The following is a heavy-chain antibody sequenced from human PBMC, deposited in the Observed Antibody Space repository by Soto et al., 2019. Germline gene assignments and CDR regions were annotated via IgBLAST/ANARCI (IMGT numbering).Heavy chain of an antibody. Sequence: QVQLQQWGAGLLKPSETLSLTCAVYGGSFSGYYWSWIRQPPGKGLEWIGEINHSGSTNYNPSLKSRVTISVDTSKNQCSLKLSSVTAADTAVYYCAIDWSSTTRGDYWGQGTLVTVSS. CDR2: INHSGST. CDR3: AIDWSSTTRGDY. V-gene: IGHV4-34*01. D-gene: IGHD2-2*01. CDR1: GGSFSGYY. J-gene: IGHJ4*02.